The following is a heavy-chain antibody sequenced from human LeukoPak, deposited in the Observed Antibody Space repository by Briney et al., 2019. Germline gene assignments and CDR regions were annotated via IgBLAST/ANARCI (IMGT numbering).Heavy chain of an antibody. CDR3: AKTRDGYEEDAFDI. CDR1: GFTFSSYA. V-gene: IGHV3-30*04. CDR2: ISYDGSNK. Sequence: HPGGSLRLSCAASGFTFSSYAMHWVRQAPGKGLEWVAVISYDGSNKYYADSVKGRFTISRDNSKNTLYLQMNSLRAEDTAVYYCAKTRDGYEEDAFDIWGQGTMVTVSS. J-gene: IGHJ3*02. D-gene: IGHD5-24*01.